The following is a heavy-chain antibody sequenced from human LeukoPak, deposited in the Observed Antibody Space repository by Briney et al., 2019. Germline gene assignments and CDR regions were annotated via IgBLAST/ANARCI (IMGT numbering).Heavy chain of an antibody. D-gene: IGHD6-13*01. J-gene: IGHJ5*02. Sequence: GASVKVSCKSSGYTFTSSGISWVRQAPGQGLEWMGWINPNSGGTNYAQKFQGRVSMTRDTSISTAYMELSSLRSDDTAVYYCARGRDSDSWYFDWFDTWGQETLVTVSS. CDR2: INPNSGGT. CDR1: GYTFTSSG. CDR3: ARGRDSDSWYFDWFDT. V-gene: IGHV1-2*02.